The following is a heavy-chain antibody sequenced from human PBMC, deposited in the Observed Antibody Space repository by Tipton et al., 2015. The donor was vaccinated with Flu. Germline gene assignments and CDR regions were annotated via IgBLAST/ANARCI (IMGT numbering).Heavy chain of an antibody. Sequence: TLSLTCTVSGHSINSDYYWGWIRQPPGKGLEWIATIYHSGTTYYNPSLKSRVTISIDTSKNQFSLNLSSVTAADTAVYYCARDVAAIPAAIRDWGQGALVTVSS. J-gene: IGHJ4*02. CDR2: IYHSGTT. CDR3: ARDVAAIPAAIRD. CDR1: GHSINSDYY. V-gene: IGHV4-38-2*02. D-gene: IGHD2-2*01.